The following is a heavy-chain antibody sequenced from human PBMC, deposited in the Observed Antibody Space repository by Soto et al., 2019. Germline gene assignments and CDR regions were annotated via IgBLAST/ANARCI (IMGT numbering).Heavy chain of an antibody. CDR2: IYYSGST. D-gene: IGHD2-2*01. J-gene: IGHJ4*02. CDR3: ARQEEYCSSTSCLYYFDY. Sequence: SETLSLTCTVSGGSISSSSYYWGWIRQPPGKGLEWIGSIYYSGSTYYNPSLKSRVTISVDTSKNQFSLKLSSVTAADTAVYYCARQEEYCSSTSCLYYFDYWGQGTLVTVSS. V-gene: IGHV4-39*01. CDR1: GGSISSSSYY.